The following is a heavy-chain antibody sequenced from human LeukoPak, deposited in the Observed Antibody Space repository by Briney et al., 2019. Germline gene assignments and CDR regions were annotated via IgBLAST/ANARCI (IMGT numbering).Heavy chain of an antibody. J-gene: IGHJ4*02. CDR3: AAFRIAAAGTLGRRDY. D-gene: IGHD6-13*01. CDR2: INHSGST. Sequence: SETLSLTCAVYGGSFSGYYWSWIRQPPGKGLEWIGEINHSGSTNYNPSLKSRVTISVDTSKNQFSLKLSSVTAADTAVYYCAAFRIAAAGTLGRRDYWGQGTLVTVSS. CDR1: GGSFSGYY. V-gene: IGHV4-34*01.